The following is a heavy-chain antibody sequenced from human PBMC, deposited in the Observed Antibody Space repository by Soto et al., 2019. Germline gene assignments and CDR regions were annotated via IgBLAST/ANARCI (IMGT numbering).Heavy chain of an antibody. CDR1: GVSINNNY. CDR3: ARGNYDYFGGNYRYVGGAFDL. D-gene: IGHD3-16*02. J-gene: IGHJ3*01. Sequence: QVQLQQSGPGLVKPSETLSLTCTVSGVSINNNYLSWVRQPPGKGLEWIGYIYFSGITNYNPSLKSRVSLSVDTSKDQVSVKLTAVTAADTAMYYCARGNYDYFGGNYRYVGGAFDLWGPGTVVTVSS. CDR2: IYFSGIT. V-gene: IGHV4-59*01.